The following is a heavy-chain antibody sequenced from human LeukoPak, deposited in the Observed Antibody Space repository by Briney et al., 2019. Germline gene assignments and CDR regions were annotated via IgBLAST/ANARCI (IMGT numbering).Heavy chain of an antibody. V-gene: IGHV4-61*02. CDR3: ARDYGGKMD. CDR2: MYISGNT. Sequence: SETLSLTCSVSGASISSGTYYWSWIRQPAGKGLEWIGRMYISGNTNYNPSLKSRVTISEDTSKNQFSLNLRSVTAADTAVYYCARDYGGKMDWGQGTLVTVSS. J-gene: IGHJ4*02. D-gene: IGHD4-23*01. CDR1: GASISSGTYY.